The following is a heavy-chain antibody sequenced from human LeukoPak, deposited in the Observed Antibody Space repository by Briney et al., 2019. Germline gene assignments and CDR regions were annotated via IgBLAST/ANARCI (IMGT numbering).Heavy chain of an antibody. CDR2: IIPIFGTA. Sequence: SVKVSCKASEGTFSSYAISWVRQAPGQGLEWMGGIIPIFGTANYAQKFQGRVTITADESTSTAYMELSSLRSEDTAVYYCARWGRNYDDSSGYHAGFDYWGQGTLVTVSS. V-gene: IGHV1-69*13. CDR1: EGTFSSYA. CDR3: ARWGRNYDDSSGYHAGFDY. D-gene: IGHD3-22*01. J-gene: IGHJ4*02.